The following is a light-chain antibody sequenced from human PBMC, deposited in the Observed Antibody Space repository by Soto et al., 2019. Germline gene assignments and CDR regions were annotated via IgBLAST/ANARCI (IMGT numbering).Light chain of an antibody. CDR1: QSVSSS. Sequence: EIVMTQSPATLSVSPGDRATLSCRASQSVSSSLAWYQQKPGQAARLLIYCASTRAAGSSARCSGSGSGTEFTLTISSLQSEDFAVYFCQQYTDWPPTFGPGTKVDIK. CDR2: CAS. J-gene: IGKJ3*01. V-gene: IGKV3-15*01. CDR3: QQYTDWPPT.